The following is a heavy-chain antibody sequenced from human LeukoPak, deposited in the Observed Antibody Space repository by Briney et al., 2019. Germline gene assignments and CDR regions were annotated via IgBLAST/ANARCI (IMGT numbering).Heavy chain of an antibody. V-gene: IGHV3-23*01. J-gene: IGHJ4*01. CDR2: ISGGGGST. CDR3: AKEWGVDYELRY. Sequence: GGSLRLSCAASGVTVSSNYMSWGRPAPGKGLAWVSVISGGGGSTYYADSVKGRFTISRDNSKNTLYLQMNRLRADDTAVYYCAKEWGVDYELRYWGQGTLVTVSS. D-gene: IGHD4-17*01. CDR1: GVTVSSNY.